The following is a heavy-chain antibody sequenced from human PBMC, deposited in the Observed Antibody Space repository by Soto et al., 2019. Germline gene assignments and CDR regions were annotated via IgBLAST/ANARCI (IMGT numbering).Heavy chain of an antibody. CDR1: GFTFSSYA. V-gene: IGHV3-23*01. Sequence: GGSLRLSCAASGFTFSSYAMSWVRQAPGKGLEWVSAISGSGGSTYYADSVKGRFTISRDNSKNTLYLQMNSLRAEDTAVYYCAKVGPYYDFWSGQRYYYYYGMDVWGQGTTVTVSS. CDR3: AKVGPYYDFWSGQRYYYYYGMDV. D-gene: IGHD3-3*01. CDR2: ISGSGGST. J-gene: IGHJ6*02.